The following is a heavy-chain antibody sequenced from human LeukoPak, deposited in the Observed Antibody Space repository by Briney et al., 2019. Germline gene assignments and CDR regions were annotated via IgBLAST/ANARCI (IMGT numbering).Heavy chain of an antibody. CDR2: IKTDGGST. J-gene: IGHJ6*03. CDR3: AREPIYYYYMDV. Sequence: PGGSLRLSCAASGFTFSSYSMNWVRQAPGKGLVWVPRIKTDGGSTSYADSVKGRFTISRDNAKNTLYLQMNSLRAEDTAVYYCAREPIYYYYMDVWGKGTTVTVSS. CDR1: GFTFSSYS. V-gene: IGHV3-74*01.